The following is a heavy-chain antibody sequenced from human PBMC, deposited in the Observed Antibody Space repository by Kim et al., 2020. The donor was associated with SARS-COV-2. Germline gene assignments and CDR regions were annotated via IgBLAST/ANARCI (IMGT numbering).Heavy chain of an antibody. Sequence: GGSLRLSCSASGFTFSSYAMHWVRQAPGKGLEYVSAISSNGGSTYYADSVKGRFTISRDNSKNTLYLQMSSLRAEDTAVYYCVKVDAGYSSSWYRGYYYYGMDVWGQGTTVTVSS. CDR1: GFTFSSYA. J-gene: IGHJ6*02. CDR3: VKVDAGYSSSWYRGYYYYGMDV. CDR2: ISSNGGST. V-gene: IGHV3-64D*06. D-gene: IGHD6-13*01.